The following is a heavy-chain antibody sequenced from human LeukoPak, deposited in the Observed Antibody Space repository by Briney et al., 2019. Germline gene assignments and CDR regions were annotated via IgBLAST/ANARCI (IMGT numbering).Heavy chain of an antibody. J-gene: IGHJ4*02. CDR1: GFTFSSYS. D-gene: IGHD6-19*01. CDR3: ASSYSSGH. Sequence: GGSLRLSCAASGFTFSSYSMNWVRQAPGKGLEWVSSISSISSYIYYADSVKGRFTISRDNGKNSLYLQMNSLRAEGTAVYYCASSYSSGHWGQGTLVTVSS. V-gene: IGHV3-21*06. CDR2: ISSISSYI.